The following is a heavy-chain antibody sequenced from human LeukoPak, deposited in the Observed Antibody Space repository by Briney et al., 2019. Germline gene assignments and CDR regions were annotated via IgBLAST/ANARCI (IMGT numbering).Heavy chain of an antibody. CDR3: AKDVYGGTPFDY. CDR2: MNPNRGNT. CDR1: GYTFTNYD. D-gene: IGHD4-23*01. V-gene: IGHV1-8*01. J-gene: IGHJ4*02. Sequence: ASVNVSCKDSGYTFTNYDINWVRQATAQGRDWMGWMNPNRGNTGYAKKFQGRVTMTRNTSISTAYLELSSLRSEDTAVYYCAKDVYGGTPFDYWGQGTLVTVSS.